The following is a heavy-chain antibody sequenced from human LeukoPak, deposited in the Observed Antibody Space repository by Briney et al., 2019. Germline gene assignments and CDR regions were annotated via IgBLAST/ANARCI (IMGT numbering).Heavy chain of an antibody. V-gene: IGHV3-48*03. CDR3: AKDGTSYYYIYY. Sequence: GGSLRLSCAASGFTFSSYEMNWVRQAPGKGLEWVSYISNSGSTIYYTDSVKGRFTISRDNAKNSLYLQMNSLRGDDTAVYYCAKDGTSYYYIYYWGQGTLVTVSS. CDR1: GFTFSSYE. J-gene: IGHJ4*02. CDR2: ISNSGSTI. D-gene: IGHD2/OR15-2a*01.